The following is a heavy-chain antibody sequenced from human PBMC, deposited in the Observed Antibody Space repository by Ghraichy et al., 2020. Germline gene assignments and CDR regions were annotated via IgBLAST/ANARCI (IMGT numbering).Heavy chain of an antibody. CDR3: ARSPPGGGYYYGMDV. Sequence: ASVKVSCKASGYTFTSYDINWVRQATGQGLEWMGWMNPNSGNTSYEQKFQGRVTMTRNTSISKAYMELSSLRSEDTAVYYCARSPPGGGYYYGMDVWGQGTTVTVSS. CDR1: GYTFTSYD. CDR2: MNPNSGNT. J-gene: IGHJ6*02. D-gene: IGHD3-16*01. V-gene: IGHV1-8*01.